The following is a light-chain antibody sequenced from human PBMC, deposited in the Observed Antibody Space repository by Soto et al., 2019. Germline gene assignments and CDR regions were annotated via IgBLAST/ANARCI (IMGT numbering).Light chain of an antibody. CDR3: QAWDSSTVV. CDR1: KLGDKY. J-gene: IGLJ2*01. CDR2: QDS. Sequence: SSELTQPPSVSVSPGQTASITCSGDKLGDKYACWYQQKPGQSPVLVICQDSKRPSGIPERFSGSNSGNTATLTISGTQAMDEADYYCQAWDSSTVVFGGGTKLTVL. V-gene: IGLV3-1*01.